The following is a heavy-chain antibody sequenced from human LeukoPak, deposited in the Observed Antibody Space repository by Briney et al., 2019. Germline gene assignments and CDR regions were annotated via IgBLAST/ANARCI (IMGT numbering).Heavy chain of an antibody. CDR2: ISSSGSTI. CDR1: GFTFSSYE. CDR3: ARDHRWGFDY. J-gene: IGHJ4*02. D-gene: IGHD7-27*01. V-gene: IGHV3-48*03. Sequence: PGGSLRLSCAVSGFTFSSYEMNWVRQAPGKGLEWVSYISSSGSTIYYADSVKGRFTISTDNAENSLYLQMNSLRTEDTAVYYCARDHRWGFDYWGRGTLVTVSS.